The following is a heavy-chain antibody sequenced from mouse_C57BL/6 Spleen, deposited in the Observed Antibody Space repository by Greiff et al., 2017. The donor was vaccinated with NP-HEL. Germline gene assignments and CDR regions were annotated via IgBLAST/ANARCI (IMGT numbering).Heavy chain of an antibody. D-gene: IGHD1-1*01. J-gene: IGHJ1*03. CDR1: GYTFTSYW. V-gene: IGHV1-55*01. CDR3: ARESFYYGSSYRYFDV. CDR2: IYPGSGST. Sequence: QVQLQQPGAELVKPGASVKMSCKASGYTFTSYWITWVKQRPGQGLEWIGDIYPGSGSTNYNEKFKSKATLTVDTSSSTAYMQLSSLTSEDSAVYYCARESFYYGSSYRYFDVWGTGTTVTVSS.